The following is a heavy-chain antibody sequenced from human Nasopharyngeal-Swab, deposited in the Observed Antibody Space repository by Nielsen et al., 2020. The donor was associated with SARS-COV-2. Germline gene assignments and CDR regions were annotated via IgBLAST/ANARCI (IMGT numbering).Heavy chain of an antibody. CDR2: INHSGST. V-gene: IGHV4-34*01. CDR1: GGSFSGYY. D-gene: IGHD6-13*01. Sequence: SETLSLTCAVSGGSFSGYYWSWARQPPGKGLEWIGEINHSGSTNYNPSLKSRVTISIDTSKNQFSLKLSSVTAADTAVYYCAKTLNSGYASSWYRYYYYGMDVWGQGTTVTVSS. J-gene: IGHJ6*02. CDR3: AKTLNSGYASSWYRYYYYGMDV.